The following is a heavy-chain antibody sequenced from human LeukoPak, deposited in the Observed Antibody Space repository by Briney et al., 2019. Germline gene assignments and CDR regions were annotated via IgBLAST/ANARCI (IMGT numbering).Heavy chain of an antibody. CDR2: ISSSGSTI. J-gene: IGHJ1*01. V-gene: IGHV3-48*04. D-gene: IGHD3-3*01. CDR1: GFTFNSYS. Sequence: GGSLRLSCAASGFTFNSYSMNWVRQAPGKGLEWVSYISSSGSTIYYADSVKGRFTISRDNAKNSLYLQMNSLRAEDTAVYYCARSDYYDFWSGYPAEYFQHWGQGTLVTVSS. CDR3: ARSDYYDFWSGYPAEYFQH.